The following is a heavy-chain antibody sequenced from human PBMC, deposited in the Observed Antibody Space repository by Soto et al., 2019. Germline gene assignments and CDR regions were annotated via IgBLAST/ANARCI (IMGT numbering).Heavy chain of an antibody. Sequence: GESLKISCKGSGYSFTNYWINWVRQTPGKGLEWMGIIYPGDSDTRYSPSFQGQVTISADKSINTAYLQWRGLKASDTAVYYCARHHGSPGSYFGMDVWGQGTTVTVSS. CDR3: ARHHGSPGSYFGMDV. D-gene: IGHD6-13*01. V-gene: IGHV5-51*01. CDR2: IYPGDSDT. J-gene: IGHJ6*02. CDR1: GYSFTNYW.